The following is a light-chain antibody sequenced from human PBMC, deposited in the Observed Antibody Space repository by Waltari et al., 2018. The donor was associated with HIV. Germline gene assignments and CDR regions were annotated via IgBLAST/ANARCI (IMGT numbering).Light chain of an antibody. J-gene: IGLJ1*01. CDR1: SSDVGGYNY. V-gene: IGLV2-14*01. Sequence: QSALTQPASVSGSPGQSITISCTGTSSDVGGYNYVSWYQQHPGKAPKLMIYEVSNRPSGVSKRCSGSKSGNTASLTISGLQAEDEADYYCSSYTTSSTLGGVFGTGTKVTVL. CDR3: SSYTTSSTLGGV. CDR2: EVS.